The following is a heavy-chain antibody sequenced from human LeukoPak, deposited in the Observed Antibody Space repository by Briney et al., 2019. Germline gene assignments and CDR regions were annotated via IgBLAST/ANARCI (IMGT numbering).Heavy chain of an antibody. CDR1: GFTFSSYG. J-gene: IGHJ6*04. CDR2: IWYDGSNK. CDR3: ARDLSGMDV. V-gene: IGHV3-33*01. Sequence: PWRSLRLSCAASGFTFSSYGMHWVRQAPGKGLEWVAVIWYDGSNKYYADSVKGRFTISRDNSKNTLYLQMNSLRAEDTAVYYCARDLSGMDVWGKGTTVTVSS.